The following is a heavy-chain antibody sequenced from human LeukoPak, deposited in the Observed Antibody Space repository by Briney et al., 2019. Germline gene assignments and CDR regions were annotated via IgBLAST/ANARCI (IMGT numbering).Heavy chain of an antibody. CDR1: GGSISSGGYY. Sequence: SETLSLTCTVSGGSISSGGYYWSWIRQHPGKGLEWIGYIYYSGSTYYNPSLKSRVTISVDTSKNQFSLKLSSVTAADTAVYCCARAVVVVAAFLDYWGQGTLVTVSS. D-gene: IGHD2-15*01. CDR2: IYYSGST. CDR3: ARAVVVVAAFLDY. V-gene: IGHV4-31*03. J-gene: IGHJ4*02.